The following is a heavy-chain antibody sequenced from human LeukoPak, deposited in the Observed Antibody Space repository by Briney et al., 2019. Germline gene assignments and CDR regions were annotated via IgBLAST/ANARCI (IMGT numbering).Heavy chain of an antibody. CDR1: GFTFSSYA. J-gene: IGHJ4*02. D-gene: IGHD2-21*02. Sequence: PGGSLRLSCAASGFTFSSYAMSWVRQAPGKGLEWVSGISGSGASTYYADSVKGRFTISRDNSKNTLDLQMNSLRAEDTAVYYCAKLRGSAGDSPLVDYWGQGTLVTVSS. CDR2: ISGSGAST. CDR3: AKLRGSAGDSPLVDY. V-gene: IGHV3-23*01.